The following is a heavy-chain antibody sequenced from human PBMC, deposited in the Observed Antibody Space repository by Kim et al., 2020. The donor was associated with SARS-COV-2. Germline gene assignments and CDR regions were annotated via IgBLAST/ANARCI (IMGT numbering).Heavy chain of an antibody. D-gene: IGHD3-10*01. Sequence: GRFTISRDNSKNTLYLQMNSLRAEDTAVYYCARDKVRGVITPYYYYGMDVWGQGTTVTVSS. J-gene: IGHJ6*02. CDR3: ARDKVRGVITPYYYYGMDV. V-gene: IGHV3-30*01.